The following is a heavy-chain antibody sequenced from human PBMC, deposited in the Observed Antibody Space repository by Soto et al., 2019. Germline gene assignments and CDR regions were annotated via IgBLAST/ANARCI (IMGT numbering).Heavy chain of an antibody. J-gene: IGHJ6*02. D-gene: IGHD3-10*01. CDR1: GGSFSGYY. CDR3: ARARLMVRGVMRYYYGMDV. V-gene: IGHV4-34*01. Sequence: QVQLQQWGAGLLKPSETLSLTCAVYGGSFSGYYWSWIRQPPGKGLEWIGEINHSGSTNYNPSLKSRVTTSVATSKNQFSLKLSSVTAADTAVYYCARARLMVRGVMRYYYGMDVWGQGTTVTVSS. CDR2: INHSGST.